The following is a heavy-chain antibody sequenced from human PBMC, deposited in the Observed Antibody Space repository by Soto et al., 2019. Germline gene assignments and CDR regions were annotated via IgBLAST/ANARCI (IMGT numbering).Heavy chain of an antibody. J-gene: IGHJ6*03. CDR3: ARSPLPAAMVPEYYYSYYMDV. D-gene: IGHD2-2*01. V-gene: IGHV1-18*01. CDR2: ISAYNGNT. Sequence: QVQLVQSGAEVKKPGASVKVSCKASGYTFTSYGISWVRQAPGQGLEWMGWISAYNGNTNYAQKLQGRVTMTTDTSTSTAYMELRSVRSDDTAVYYCARSPLPAAMVPEYYYSYYMDVWGKGTTVTVSS. CDR1: GYTFTSYG.